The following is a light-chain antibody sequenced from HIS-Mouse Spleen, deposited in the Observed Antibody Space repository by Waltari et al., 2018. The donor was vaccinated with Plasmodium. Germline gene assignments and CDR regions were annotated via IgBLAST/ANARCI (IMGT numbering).Light chain of an antibody. Sequence: DIVMTQSPLSLPVTPGEPASISCRSSQSLLHSNGYNYLDWYLQKPGQSPQLLIYLGSNRASGVLDRFSGSGSGTDFTLKISRVEAEDVGVYYCMQALQTPYTFGQGTKLETK. CDR3: MQALQTPYT. V-gene: IGKV2-28*01. CDR1: QSLLHSNGYNY. CDR2: LGS. J-gene: IGKJ2*01.